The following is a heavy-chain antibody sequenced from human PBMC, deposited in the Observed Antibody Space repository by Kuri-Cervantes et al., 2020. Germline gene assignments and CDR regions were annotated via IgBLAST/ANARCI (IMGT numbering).Heavy chain of an antibody. V-gene: IGHV4-34*01. J-gene: IGHJ1*01. CDR3: ARGLPTSY. CDR1: GGAFSDYY. CDR2: INHSGRT. Sequence: ESLKISCAVYGGAFSDYYWNWIRQPPGKGLEWIGEINHSGRTNYNPSLKSRVTISIDTSKNQFSLRLTSVTAADTAVYYCARGLPTSYWGQGTLVTVSS.